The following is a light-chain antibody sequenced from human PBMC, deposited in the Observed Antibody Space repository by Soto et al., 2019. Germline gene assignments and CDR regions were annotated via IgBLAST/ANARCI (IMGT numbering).Light chain of an antibody. J-gene: IGLJ2*01. CDR2: DVN. V-gene: IGLV2-14*03. Sequence: QSVLTQPASVSGSPGQSITISCTGTSSDIGAYNFVSWYQQHPGKAPKLMLYDVNIRPSGVSNRFSGSKSGNTASLTISGLQAEDEADYYSTSRTTSTTMIFGGGTKVTVL. CDR1: SSDIGAYNF. CDR3: TSRTTSTTMI.